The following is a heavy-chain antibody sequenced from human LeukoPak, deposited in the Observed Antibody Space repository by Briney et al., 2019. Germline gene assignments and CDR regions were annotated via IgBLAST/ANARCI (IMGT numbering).Heavy chain of an antibody. D-gene: IGHD3-16*01. V-gene: IGHV1-69*05. Sequence: SVKVSCKASGGTFSSYAISWVRQAPGQGLEWMGGIIPIFGTADYAQKFQGRVTMTTDTSTGTAYMELRSLRSDDTAVYYCAREGLGELTLDCWGQGTLVAVSS. CDR2: IIPIFGTA. CDR1: GGTFSSYA. J-gene: IGHJ4*02. CDR3: AREGLGELTLDC.